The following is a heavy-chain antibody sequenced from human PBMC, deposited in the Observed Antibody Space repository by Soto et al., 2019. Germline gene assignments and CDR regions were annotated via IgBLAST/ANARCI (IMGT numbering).Heavy chain of an antibody. J-gene: IGHJ6*02. D-gene: IGHD3-10*01. CDR3: ARVSTMVRGVTSYYYGMDV. Sequence: PSETLSLTCTVSGGSISSGGYYWSWIRQHPGKGLEWIGYIYYSGSTYYNPSLKSRVTISVDTSKNQFSLKLGSVTAADTAVYYCARVSTMVRGVTSYYYGMDVWGQGTTVTVSS. CDR2: IYYSGST. V-gene: IGHV4-31*03. CDR1: GGSISSGGYY.